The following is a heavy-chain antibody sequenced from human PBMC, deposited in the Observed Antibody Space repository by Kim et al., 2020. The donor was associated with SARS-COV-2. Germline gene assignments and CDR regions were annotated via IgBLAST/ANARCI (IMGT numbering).Heavy chain of an antibody. V-gene: IGHV1-58*01. D-gene: IGHD3-16*01. Sequence: AQKFQERVTITRDMSTSTAYMELSSLRSEDTAVYYCAAEIGGGPNYGFDPWGQGTLVTVSS. CDR3: AAEIGGGPNYGFDP. J-gene: IGHJ5*02.